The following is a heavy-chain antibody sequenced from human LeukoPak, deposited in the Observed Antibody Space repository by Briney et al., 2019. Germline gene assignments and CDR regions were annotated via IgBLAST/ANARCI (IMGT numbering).Heavy chain of an antibody. CDR1: GFTFDDYA. J-gene: IGHJ4*02. Sequence: GGSLRLSCAASGFTFDDYAMHWVRKAPGKGLEWVSGISWNSGSIGYADSVKGRFTISRDNSKNTLYLQMNSLRAEDTAVYYCAKDLIWFGELIEYYFDYWGQGTLVTVSS. CDR2: ISWNSGSI. CDR3: AKDLIWFGELIEYYFDY. V-gene: IGHV3-9*01. D-gene: IGHD3-10*01.